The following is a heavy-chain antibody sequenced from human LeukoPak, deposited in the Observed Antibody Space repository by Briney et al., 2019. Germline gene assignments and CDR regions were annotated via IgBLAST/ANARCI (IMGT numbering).Heavy chain of an antibody. V-gene: IGHV4-31*03. CDR1: GGSISSGGYY. CDR2: IYYSGST. Sequence: SETLSLTCTVSGGSISSGGYYWSWIRQHPGKGLEWIGYIYYSGSTFYNPSLKSRITISIDTSKNQFSLKLSSVTAADTAVYYCARDSGYDCSASWAFMSVWGQGTTVTVSS. CDR3: ARDSGYDCSASWAFMSV. J-gene: IGHJ6*02. D-gene: IGHD3-16*01.